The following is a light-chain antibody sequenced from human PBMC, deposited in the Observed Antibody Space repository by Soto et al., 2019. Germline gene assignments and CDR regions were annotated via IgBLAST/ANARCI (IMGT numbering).Light chain of an antibody. J-gene: IGLJ1*01. Sequence: QYALTQPPSAPGSPGNPVTIPCTGTSSDVGGYNYVSWYQHHPGKAPKPIILGVYKRPSGVPDRFSGSKSGNTAALTVSGLQAEDEADYYCSSYVGTNSYVFGTGTKLTVL. CDR2: GVY. CDR3: SSYVGTNSYV. CDR1: SSDVGGYNY. V-gene: IGLV2-8*01.